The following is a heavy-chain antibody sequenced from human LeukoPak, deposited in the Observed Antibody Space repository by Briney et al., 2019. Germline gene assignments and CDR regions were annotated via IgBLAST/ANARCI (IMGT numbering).Heavy chain of an antibody. CDR3: ARNGAMIGAFDI. V-gene: IGHV4-61*02. J-gene: IGHJ3*02. Sequence: SETLSLTCTVSGGSISSGSYYWSWIRQPAGKGLEWIGRIYTSGSTNYNPSLKSRVTISVDTSKNQFSLKLSSVTAADTAVYYCARNGAMIGAFDIWGQGTVVTVSS. D-gene: IGHD3-22*01. CDR1: GGSISSGSYY. CDR2: IYTSGST.